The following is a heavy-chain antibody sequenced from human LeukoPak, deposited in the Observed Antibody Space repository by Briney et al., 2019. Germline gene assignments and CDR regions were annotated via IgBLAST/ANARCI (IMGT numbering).Heavy chain of an antibody. CDR3: AKVIGGWYGVEYFQH. D-gene: IGHD6-19*01. Sequence: GGSLRLSCAASGFTFSSYGMHWVRQAPGKGLEWVAFIRYDGSNKYYADSVKGRFTISRDNSKNTLYLQMISLRAEDTAVYYCAKVIGGWYGVEYFQHWGQGTLVTVSS. CDR2: IRYDGSNK. V-gene: IGHV3-30*02. CDR1: GFTFSSYG. J-gene: IGHJ1*01.